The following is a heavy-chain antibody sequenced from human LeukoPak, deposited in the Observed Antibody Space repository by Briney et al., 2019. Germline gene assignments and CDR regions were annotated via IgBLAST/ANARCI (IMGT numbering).Heavy chain of an antibody. V-gene: IGHV3-48*04. J-gene: IGHJ3*02. CDR2: ISSSGSTI. CDR1: GFTFSSYW. Sequence: PGGSLRLSCVASGFTFSSYWMHWVRQAPGKGLEWVSYISSSGSTIYYADSVKGRFTISRDNAKNSLYLQMNSLRAEDTAVYYCARFRPPAAFDIWGQGTMVTVSS. CDR3: ARFRPPAAFDI.